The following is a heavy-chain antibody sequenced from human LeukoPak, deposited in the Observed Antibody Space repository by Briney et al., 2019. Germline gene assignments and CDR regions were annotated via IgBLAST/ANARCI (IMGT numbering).Heavy chain of an antibody. CDR1: GGSISSYY. D-gene: IGHD3-16*01. V-gene: IGHV4-59*01. CDR3: ARWGVHEWDY. Sequence: AETLSLTCTVSGGSISSYYWRWIRQPPGKGLEWIGYIYYTGSTSYNPSLKSRVTLSIDTSQNQFSLKLSSVTAADTAVYYCARWGVHEWDYWGQGTLVTVSS. J-gene: IGHJ4*02. CDR2: IYYTGST.